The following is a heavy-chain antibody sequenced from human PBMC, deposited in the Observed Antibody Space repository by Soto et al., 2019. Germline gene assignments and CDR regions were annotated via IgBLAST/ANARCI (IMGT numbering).Heavy chain of an antibody. Sequence: RGSLRLSCAASGFTFTNAWISFCRHSPCKGLEWVVRIKSKTDGGTTDYAAPVKGRFTISRDDSKNTLFLQMNSLKTEDTAVYYCTTDDPINRNWGQGTLVTVSS. J-gene: IGHJ4*02. CDR1: GFTFTNAW. CDR2: IKSKTDGGTT. CDR3: TTDDPINRN. V-gene: IGHV3-15*01.